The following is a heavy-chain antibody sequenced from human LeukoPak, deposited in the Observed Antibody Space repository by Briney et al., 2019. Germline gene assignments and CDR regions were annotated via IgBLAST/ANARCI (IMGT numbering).Heavy chain of an antibody. CDR2: IYPGESDP. V-gene: IGHV5-51*01. J-gene: IGHJ4*02. CDR1: GYNFTNYW. Sequence: GESLQISFQGSGYNFTNYWIGWGRPTPGKGRGWMGIIYPGESDPRYSPSFQGQVTISADKSINTAYLRWGSLKAADTAMYYCARLGRYDVLTGPDYWGQGTLVTVSS. D-gene: IGHD3-9*01. CDR3: ARLGRYDVLTGPDY.